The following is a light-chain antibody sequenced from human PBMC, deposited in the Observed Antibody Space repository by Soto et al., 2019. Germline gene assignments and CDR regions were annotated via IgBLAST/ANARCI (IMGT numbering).Light chain of an antibody. CDR2: GAS. CDR3: QQYNNWWT. V-gene: IGKV3-15*01. J-gene: IGKJ1*01. Sequence: EIVMTQSPATLSVSPGERATLSCRASQSVNNNLAWYQQKPGQAPRLLIYGASARATGIPARFSGSGSETEFTLTISSLQSEDFAVYYCQQYNNWWTFGQGTKVEMK. CDR1: QSVNNN.